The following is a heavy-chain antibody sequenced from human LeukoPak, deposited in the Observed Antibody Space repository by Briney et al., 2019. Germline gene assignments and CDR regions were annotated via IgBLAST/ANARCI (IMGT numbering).Heavy chain of an antibody. D-gene: IGHD2/OR15-2a*01. Sequence: SETLSLTCAVYGGSFSGYYWSWIRQPPGKGLEWIGEINHIGSTNYSPSLKSRVTISVDTSKNQFSLKLSSVTAADTAVYYCARVGLLADYWGQGTLVTVSS. CDR1: GGSFSGYY. V-gene: IGHV4-34*01. CDR2: INHIGST. J-gene: IGHJ4*02. CDR3: ARVGLLADY.